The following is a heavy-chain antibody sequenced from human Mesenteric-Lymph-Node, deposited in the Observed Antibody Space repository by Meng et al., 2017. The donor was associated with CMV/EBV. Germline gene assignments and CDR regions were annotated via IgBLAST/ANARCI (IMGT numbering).Heavy chain of an antibody. CDR3: ARSKGSSWSAYYYGMDV. CDR2: ISYSGNT. J-gene: IGHJ6*02. CDR1: GGSINSRTLH. V-gene: IGHV4-39*01. Sequence: SETLSLTCTVSGGSINSRTLHWGWIRQPPGKGLDWIGSISYSGNTYYNLSLKSRVTISVDTSRNQFSLKLTSVTAADTAVYYCARSKGSSWSAYYYGMDVWGQGTTVTVSS. D-gene: IGHD6-13*01.